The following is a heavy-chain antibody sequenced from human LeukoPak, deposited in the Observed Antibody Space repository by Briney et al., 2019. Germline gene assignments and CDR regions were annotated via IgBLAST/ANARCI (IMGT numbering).Heavy chain of an antibody. CDR2: IRHRDGTT. J-gene: IGHJ4*02. D-gene: IGHD2-15*01. V-gene: IGHV3-49*04. CDR1: GFSFGDYS. CDR3: NRWHISGVSYSNY. Sequence: GRSLRLSCTASGFSFGDYSMNWVRQAPGKGLDWVGFIRHRDGTTEYAASVRGRFSISRDESNRIAYLQMNSLKTEDTAVYHCNRWHISGVSYSNYWGQGTLVTVSS.